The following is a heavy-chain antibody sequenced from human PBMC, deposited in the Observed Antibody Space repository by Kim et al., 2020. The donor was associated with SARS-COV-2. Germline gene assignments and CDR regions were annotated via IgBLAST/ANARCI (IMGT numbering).Heavy chain of an antibody. J-gene: IGHJ6*02. CDR2: INPNSGGT. CDR3: ARDSSIFGVVITPLSYYYGRDV. CDR1: GYTFTGYY. D-gene: IGHD3-3*01. Sequence: ASVKVYCKASGYTFTGYYMHWVRQAPGQGLEWMGRINPNSGGTNYAQKFQGRVTMTRDTSISTAYMELSRLRSDDTAEYYCARDSSIFGVVITPLSYYYGRDVWGQGTSVTSSS. V-gene: IGHV1-2*06.